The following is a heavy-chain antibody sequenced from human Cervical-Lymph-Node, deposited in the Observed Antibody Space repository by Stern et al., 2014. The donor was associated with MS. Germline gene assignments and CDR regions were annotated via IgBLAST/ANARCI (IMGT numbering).Heavy chain of an antibody. CDR2: IIPGFGTP. Sequence: VQLVESGAEVQKPGSSVKVSCKASGDTSNTDAIHWVRQAPGQGLEWMGGIIPGFGTPVYAQRFKGRVSIAADESTATDYMELSSLRSDDTAVYYCARGASSAAWYKHAVDVWGQGTTVTVSS. CDR3: ARGASSAAWYKHAVDV. D-gene: IGHD1-14*01. J-gene: IGHJ6*02. CDR1: GDTSNTDA. V-gene: IGHV1-69*01.